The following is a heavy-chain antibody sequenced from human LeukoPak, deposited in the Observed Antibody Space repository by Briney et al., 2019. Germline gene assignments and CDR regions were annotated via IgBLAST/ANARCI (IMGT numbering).Heavy chain of an antibody. J-gene: IGHJ4*02. Sequence: GGSLRLSCAASGFTFSNYSMNWVRQAPGKGLEWVSHISSRSRTIYYADSVKGRFTISRDNAKNSLYLQMNSLRAEDTAVYYCARDTYYYDSSGYYLMGGFDYWGQGTLVTVSS. CDR1: GFTFSNYS. D-gene: IGHD3-22*01. CDR2: ISSRSRTI. CDR3: ARDTYYYDSSGYYLMGGFDY. V-gene: IGHV3-48*01.